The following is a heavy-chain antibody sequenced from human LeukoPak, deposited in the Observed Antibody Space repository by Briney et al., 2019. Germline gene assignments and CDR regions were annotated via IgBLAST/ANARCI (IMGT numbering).Heavy chain of an antibody. CDR3: AREDHSVGSFDY. Sequence: PGGSLRLSCAASGFTFSRSWMHWVRQSPGKGLVWVSRLNDDGSTTTYADSVKGRFTISRDNAKNTLYLQMNSLRAEDTAVYYCAREDHSVGSFDYWGQGTLVTVSS. CDR2: LNDDGSTT. CDR1: GFTFSRSW. J-gene: IGHJ4*02. V-gene: IGHV3-74*01. D-gene: IGHD4-23*01.